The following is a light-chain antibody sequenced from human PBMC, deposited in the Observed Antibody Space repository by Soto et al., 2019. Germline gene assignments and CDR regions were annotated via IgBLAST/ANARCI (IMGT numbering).Light chain of an antibody. CDR1: LSLLHITGETF. CDR2: EVS. J-gene: IGKJ5*01. V-gene: IGKV2D-29*02. CDR3: MQSTQLPPT. Sequence: DVVMTQTPLSLSVAPGQPSSISCNSSLSLLHITGETFLFWYLQKPGQSPQLLIYEVSTRVSGVPDRFSGSGSGTDFILEISRVETDDVGIYYCMQSTQLPPTFGQGTRLEI.